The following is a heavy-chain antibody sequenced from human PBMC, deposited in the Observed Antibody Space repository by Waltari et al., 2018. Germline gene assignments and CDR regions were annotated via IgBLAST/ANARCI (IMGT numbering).Heavy chain of an antibody. CDR3: ARWDGGNPFDY. D-gene: IGHD2-15*01. CDR1: GYRFTGYW. CDR2: IYPGDSDT. Sequence: EVQLVQSGAEVKKPGESLRISCKASGYRFTGYWIGWVRQMPGKGLEWMGVIYPGDSDTRYSPSFQGQVTISAEKSINTAYLQWSSLKASDTAIYYCARWDGGNPFDYWGRGTLVSVSS. J-gene: IGHJ4*02. V-gene: IGHV5-51*01.